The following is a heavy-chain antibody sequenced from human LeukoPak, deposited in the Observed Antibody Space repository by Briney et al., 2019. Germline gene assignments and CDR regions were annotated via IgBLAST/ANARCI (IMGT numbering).Heavy chain of an antibody. CDR1: GFTFHNYA. CDR2: ITGNSGAT. J-gene: IGHJ4*02. D-gene: IGHD3-22*01. Sequence: GGSLRLSCAASGFTFHNYAMSWVRQAPGKGPEWVSAITGNSGATNYADSVKGRFTIFRDNSKHALYLQMNSLRGEDTAMYYCAKRRFDSSGYFDYWGQGILVTVSS. V-gene: IGHV3-23*01. CDR3: AKRRFDSSGYFDY.